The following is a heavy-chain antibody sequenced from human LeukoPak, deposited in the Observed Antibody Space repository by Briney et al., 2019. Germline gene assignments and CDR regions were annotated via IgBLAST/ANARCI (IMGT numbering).Heavy chain of an antibody. CDR1: GYTFTSYY. CDR3: ARAPTTSYWYFDL. V-gene: IGHV1-46*01. J-gene: IGHJ2*01. D-gene: IGHD4-17*01. CDR2: INPSSGST. Sequence: ASVKVSCKASGYTFTSYYMHWVRQAPGQGLEWMGIINPSSGSTSYAQKFQGRVTMTRDMSTSTVYMELSSLRSEDTAVYYCARAPTTSYWYFDLWGRGTLVTVSS.